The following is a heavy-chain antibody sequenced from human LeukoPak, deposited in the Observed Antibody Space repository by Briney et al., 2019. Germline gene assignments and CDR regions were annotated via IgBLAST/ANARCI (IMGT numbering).Heavy chain of an antibody. D-gene: IGHD3-10*01. CDR1: GFTFDDFD. J-gene: IGHJ4*02. Sequence: GGSLRLSCAATGFTFDDFDMSWVRQVPGKGLEWVSGISWNGVSTGYADSVKDRFTISRDNAENSLYLQMNILGAEDMALYYCVRGIGDSITLIRGVPFDYWGQGTLVTVSS. CDR3: VRGIGDSITLIRGVPFDY. V-gene: IGHV3-20*04. CDR2: ISWNGVST.